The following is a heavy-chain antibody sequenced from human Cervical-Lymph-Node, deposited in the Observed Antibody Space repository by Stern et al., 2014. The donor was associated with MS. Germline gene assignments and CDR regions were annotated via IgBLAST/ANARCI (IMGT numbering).Heavy chain of an antibody. CDR2: ISAYHGNT. J-gene: IGHJ6*02. CDR1: GYTFTSYG. V-gene: IGHV1-18*01. Sequence: QVQLVESGAEVKKPGASVKVSCKASGYTFTSYGIRWVRQAPGQGLEWMGWISAYHGNTNYAQKLQGRVTMTTDTSTSTAYMELRSLRSDDTAVYYCARPKELLLRPNPIPYYYYGMDVWGQGTTVTVSS. D-gene: IGHD3-10*01. CDR3: ARPKELLLRPNPIPYYYYGMDV.